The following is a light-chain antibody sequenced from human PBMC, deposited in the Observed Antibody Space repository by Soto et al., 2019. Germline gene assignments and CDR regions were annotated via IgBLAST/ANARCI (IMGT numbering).Light chain of an antibody. J-gene: IGLJ1*01. Sequence: QSVLTQPPSASGTPGQRVTMSCSGGNSNIGSHTVNWYQQLPGTAPRLLIYGSDDRPSGVPDRFSASVSGNSASLAITGLQTEDEAVYYCQSYDSNLSEVFGPGTKVTVL. CDR1: NSNIGSHT. CDR2: GSD. CDR3: QSYDSNLSEV. V-gene: IGLV1-40*01.